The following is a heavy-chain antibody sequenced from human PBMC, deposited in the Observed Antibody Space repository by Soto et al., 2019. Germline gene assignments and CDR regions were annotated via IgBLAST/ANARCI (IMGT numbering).Heavy chain of an antibody. CDR2: LIPMFGTT. CDR1: GGTFSSYS. CDR3: ARAVVLTFSRFYDVDV. Sequence: QVQLVQSGAEVKTPGSSVKVSCGASGGTFSSYSINWVRQAPGQGLEWMGRLIPMFGTTDYAQRFQGRVTFTADESTSTASMEVTNLTSEDTAVYYCARAVVLTFSRFYDVDVWGQGTTVTVSS. D-gene: IGHD2-2*01. J-gene: IGHJ6*02. V-gene: IGHV1-69*18.